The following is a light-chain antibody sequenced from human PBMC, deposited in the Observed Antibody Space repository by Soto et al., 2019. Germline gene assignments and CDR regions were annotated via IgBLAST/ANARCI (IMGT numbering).Light chain of an antibody. V-gene: IGKV3-11*01. CDR3: LQRYNSSNP. J-gene: IGKJ2*01. CDR1: QSVGTY. CDR2: DAS. Sequence: EIVLTQSPATLSLSPGERATLSCRASQSVGTYLAWYQHNPGQAPRLLIYDASNRATGIPARFSGSGSGTDCTLTISSPEPEDFAVYYCLQRYNSSNPFGQGTKLEIK.